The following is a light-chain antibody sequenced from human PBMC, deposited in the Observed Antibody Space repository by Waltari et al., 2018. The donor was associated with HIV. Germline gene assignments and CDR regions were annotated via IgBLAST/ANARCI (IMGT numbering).Light chain of an antibody. CDR2: EVT. CDR1: SSDVGAYTL. J-gene: IGLJ3*02. V-gene: IGLV2-23*02. Sequence: QSALTQSASVSGSPGQSITISCTGTSSDVGAYTLVSWYQQHPGEVPKLLIYEVTKRPSGVATRSSGSKSGNTASLTISGLQAEDEVDYYCCSYAGSGLVFGGGTKLTVL. CDR3: CSYAGSGLV.